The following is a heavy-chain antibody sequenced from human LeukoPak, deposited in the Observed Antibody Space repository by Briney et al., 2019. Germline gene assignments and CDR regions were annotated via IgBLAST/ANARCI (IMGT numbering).Heavy chain of an antibody. CDR3: AKVRSPKVAYYFDY. D-gene: IGHD2-15*01. V-gene: IGHV3-23*01. J-gene: IGHJ4*02. CDR2: ISGSGGST. Sequence: GGSLRLSCAASGFTFSSYAMSWVRQAPGKGLEWVSAISGSGGSTYYADSVKGRFTISGDNSKSTLYLQMNSLRAEDTAVYYCAKVRSPKVAYYFDYWGQGTLVTVSS. CDR1: GFTFSSYA.